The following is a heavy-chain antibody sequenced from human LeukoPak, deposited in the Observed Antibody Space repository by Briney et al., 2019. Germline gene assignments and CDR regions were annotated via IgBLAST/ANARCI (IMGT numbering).Heavy chain of an antibody. D-gene: IGHD1-26*01. CDR3: ARVVVGARVLSSYYFDY. CDR2: IYSGGST. CDR1: GFTVSSNY. V-gene: IGHV3-53*01. Sequence: PGGSLRLSCAASGFTVSSNYMSWVRQAPGKGLEWVSVIYSGGSTYYADSVKGRFTISRDNSKNTLYLQMNSLRAEDTAVYYCARVVVGARVLSSYYFDYWGQGTLVTVSS. J-gene: IGHJ4*02.